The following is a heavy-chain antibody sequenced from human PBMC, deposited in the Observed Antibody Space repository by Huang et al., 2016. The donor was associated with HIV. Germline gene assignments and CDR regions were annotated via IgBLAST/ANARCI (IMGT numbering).Heavy chain of an antibody. V-gene: IGHV4-34*02. J-gene: IGHJ4*02. CDR2: LNHNGKI. D-gene: IGHD3-10*01. CDR1: GGAFRGSS. Sequence: QVQLKQWGAGLLKPSETLSLTCAVYGGAFRGSSWTWIRQFQEKGLGWIGDLNHNGKIIYNPSLSARVTISTDTSKNHFSLHLTSVTAADTALYYCARGFNYYASDNLGVYYFDSWGLGTLVTVSP. CDR3: ARGFNYYASDNLGVYYFDS.